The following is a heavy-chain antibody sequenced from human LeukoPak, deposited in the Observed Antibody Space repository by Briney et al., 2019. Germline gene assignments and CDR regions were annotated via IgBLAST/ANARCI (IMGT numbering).Heavy chain of an antibody. CDR1: GGSISSFY. CDR2: IYYSGST. D-gene: IGHD3-10*01. J-gene: IGHJ4*02. Sequence: PSEPLSLTCSVSGGSISSFYWSWIRQPPGKGLEWIGYIYYSGSTNYNPSLKSRVTISVDTSKNQFSLKLSSVTAADTAVYYCARDRHYYGSGRPSYFDYWGQGTLVTVSS. CDR3: ARDRHYYGSGRPSYFDY. V-gene: IGHV4-59*01.